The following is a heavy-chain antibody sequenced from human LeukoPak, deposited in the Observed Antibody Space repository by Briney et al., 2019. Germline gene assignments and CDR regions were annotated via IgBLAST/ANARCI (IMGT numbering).Heavy chain of an antibody. CDR1: GGSISNYY. CDR2: IYYSGST. V-gene: IGHV4-59*01. D-gene: IGHD1-26*01. Sequence: SETLSLTCTVSGGSISNYYWSWIRQPPEKGLEWIGYIYYSGSTNYNPSLKSRVTISVDTSKNQFSLKLSSVTAADTAVYYCARGRVRAQEVWGQGTLVTVSS. J-gene: IGHJ4*02. CDR3: ARGRVRAQEV.